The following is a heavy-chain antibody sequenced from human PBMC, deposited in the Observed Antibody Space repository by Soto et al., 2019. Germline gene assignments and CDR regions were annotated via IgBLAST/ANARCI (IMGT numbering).Heavy chain of an antibody. Sequence: GESLKISCAASGFTFSTYSMSWVRQAPGKGLEWVSTISGSGGTTYYADSMKGRFTISRDNSKNTLYLQMNSLRAEDTAIYYCAKDLCCGGQGTLVTVSS. V-gene: IGHV3-23*01. CDR2: ISGSGGTT. CDR3: AKDLCC. CDR1: GFTFSTYS. J-gene: IGHJ4*02.